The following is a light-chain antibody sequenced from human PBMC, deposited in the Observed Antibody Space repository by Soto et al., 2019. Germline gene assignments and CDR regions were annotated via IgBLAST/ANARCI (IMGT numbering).Light chain of an antibody. Sequence: DIQMSHSPASVSASVGDRVTITCRASQSISGWLAWYQQKPGKAPKLLIYDASSLESGVPSRCSGTRSGTEFTLTITSLQTDDFAPYNCQQYNGYPPWTFGQGTKV. CDR1: QSISGW. V-gene: IGKV1-5*01. CDR2: DAS. J-gene: IGKJ1*01. CDR3: QQYNGYPPWT.